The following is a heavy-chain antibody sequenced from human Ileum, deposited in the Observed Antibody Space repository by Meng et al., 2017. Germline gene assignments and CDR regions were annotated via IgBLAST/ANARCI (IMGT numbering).Heavy chain of an antibody. D-gene: IGHD1-26*01. CDR3: AKSPNVVGANPPHFDY. CDR2: ISSGGGYT. Sequence: ESLKISCSASGFIFTSFALTWVRQAPGKGLEWVSTISSGGGYTYYADFVKGRFTISRDNSENTMYLQMNSLRVDDTAVYYCAKSPNVVGANPPHFDYWGQGTLVTVSS. J-gene: IGHJ4*02. V-gene: IGHV3-23*01. CDR1: GFIFTSFA.